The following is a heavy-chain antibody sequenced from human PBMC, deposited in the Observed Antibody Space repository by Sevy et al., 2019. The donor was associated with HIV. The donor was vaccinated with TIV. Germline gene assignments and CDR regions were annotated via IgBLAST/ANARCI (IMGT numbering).Heavy chain of an antibody. CDR1: GFTFSDYY. V-gene: IGHV3-11*01. Sequence: GGSLRLSCAASGFTFSDYYMSWIRQAPGKGLEWVSYISSSGSTIYYADSVKGRFTISRDNAKNSLYLQMNSLRAEDTAGYYCARDTGSSSLWRYYYMDVWGKGTTVTVSS. CDR2: ISSSGSTI. CDR3: ARDTGSSSLWRYYYMDV. J-gene: IGHJ6*03. D-gene: IGHD6-13*01.